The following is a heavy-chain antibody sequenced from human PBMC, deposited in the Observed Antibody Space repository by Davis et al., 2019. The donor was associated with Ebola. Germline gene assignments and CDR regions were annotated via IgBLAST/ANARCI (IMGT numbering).Heavy chain of an antibody. Sequence: SVKVSCMASGYTFTDYNIHWMRQAPGQGLEWLGRVILKSGATNYAQKFQGRVTMTRDTSISTVYMELSSLRYDDTADYYCAKGHNYAHEYWGQGTLVTVSS. CDR3: AKGHNYAHEY. V-gene: IGHV1-2*06. J-gene: IGHJ4*02. D-gene: IGHD4-11*01. CDR1: GYTFTDYN. CDR2: VILKSGAT.